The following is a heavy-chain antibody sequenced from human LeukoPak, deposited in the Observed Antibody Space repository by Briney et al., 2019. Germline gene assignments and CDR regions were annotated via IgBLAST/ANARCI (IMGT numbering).Heavy chain of an antibody. V-gene: IGHV4-34*01. Sequence: PSETLSLTCAVYGASFSGFHWSWIRQPPGKGLEWIGEINHSGSTNYNPSLKSRVTISVDTSKNQFSLKLSSVTAADTAVYYCARGQWLDNYWGPGTLVTVSS. J-gene: IGHJ4*02. CDR1: GASFSGFH. CDR2: INHSGST. CDR3: ARGQWLDNY. D-gene: IGHD6-19*01.